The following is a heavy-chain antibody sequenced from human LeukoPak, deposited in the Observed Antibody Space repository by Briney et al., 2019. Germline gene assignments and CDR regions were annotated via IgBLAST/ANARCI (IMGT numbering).Heavy chain of an antibody. CDR1: GFTFSNYI. CDR2: IISSSSYI. J-gene: IGHJ4*02. CDR3: ARYYAGLDY. V-gene: IGHV3-21*01. D-gene: IGHD4-23*01. Sequence: GGSLRLSCAASGFTFSNYIINWVRQAPGKGLEWVSSIISSSSYIYYAYSVKGRFTISRDNAKKSLYLQMNSLRAEDTAVYYCARYYAGLDYWGQGTLVTVSS.